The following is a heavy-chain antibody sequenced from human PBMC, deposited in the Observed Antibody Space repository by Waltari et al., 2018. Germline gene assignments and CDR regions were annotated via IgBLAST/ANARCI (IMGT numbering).Heavy chain of an antibody. D-gene: IGHD3-3*02. CDR3: ATALGDSISASRPFEI. Sequence: EVRLLQSGAEVKKPGTTLKISCRLSGYTLSSYYIHWIQQAHGKGLQWMGLVEPEDGQTKYAEALQGRISMTADSSTETVYIELTSLTSDDSAVYYCATALGDSISASRPFEIWGQGTVITVSS. V-gene: IGHV1-69-2*01. CDR2: VEPEDGQT. J-gene: IGHJ3*02. CDR1: GYTLSSYY.